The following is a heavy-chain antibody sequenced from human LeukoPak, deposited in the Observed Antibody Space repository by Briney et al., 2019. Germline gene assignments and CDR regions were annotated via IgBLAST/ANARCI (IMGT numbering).Heavy chain of an antibody. CDR3: VTRGTTVTKYLES. V-gene: IGHV3-23*01. Sequence: GGSLRLSCAGSGFAFSNYVMIWVRQAPGKGLEWVSTIGADDVTYYAASVKGRFTISRDNSKNTLHLLMKGLRAEDTAVYYCVTRGTTVTKYLESWGQGTLVTVSS. CDR1: GFAFSNYV. D-gene: IGHD1-1*01. J-gene: IGHJ4*02. CDR2: IGADDVT.